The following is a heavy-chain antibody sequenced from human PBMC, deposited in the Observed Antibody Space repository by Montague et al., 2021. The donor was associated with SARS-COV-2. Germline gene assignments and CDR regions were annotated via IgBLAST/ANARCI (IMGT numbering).Heavy chain of an antibody. CDR2: IWYDGSNK. D-gene: IGHD4-17*01. V-gene: IGHV3-33*01. CDR1: GFTFSSYG. Sequence: YLRLSCAASGFTFSSYGMHWVRQAPGKGLEWVAVIWYDGSNKYYADSVKGRFTISRDNSKNTLYLQMNSLRAEDTAVYYCASDYGDYQNYYYYYGMDVWGQGTTVTVSS. CDR3: ASDYGDYQNYYYYYGMDV. J-gene: IGHJ6*02.